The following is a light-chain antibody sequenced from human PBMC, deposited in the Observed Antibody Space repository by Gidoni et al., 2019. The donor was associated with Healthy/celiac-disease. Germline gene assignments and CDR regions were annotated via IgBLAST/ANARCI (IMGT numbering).Light chain of an antibody. V-gene: IGKV1-39*01. J-gene: IGKJ2*01. CDR1: QSISSY. CDR2: AAS. CDR3: QQSYSTPMYT. Sequence: DIQMTQYPSSLSASVGDRVTITCRAIQSISSYLNWYQQKPGKAPKLLIYAASILQSGVPSRFSGSGSGTDFTLTISSLQPEDFATYYCQQSYSTPMYTFGQGTKLEIK.